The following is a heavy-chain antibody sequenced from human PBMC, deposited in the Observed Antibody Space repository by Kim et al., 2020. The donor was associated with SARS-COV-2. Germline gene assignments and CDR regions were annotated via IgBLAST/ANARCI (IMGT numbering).Heavy chain of an antibody. CDR2: IDSSGTTI. CDR3: ATADVDTRVVMPFEYYGLDV. CDR1: GFTFSDHY. D-gene: IGHD5-18*01. Sequence: GGSLRLSCAASGFTFSDHYMSWIRQAPGKGLEWVSYIDSSGTTIYYADSLKGRFTISRDNAKNSLYLQMNSLRAEDTAVYYCATADVDTRVVMPFEYYGLDVWGQGTTVTVSS. V-gene: IGHV3-11*01. J-gene: IGHJ6*02.